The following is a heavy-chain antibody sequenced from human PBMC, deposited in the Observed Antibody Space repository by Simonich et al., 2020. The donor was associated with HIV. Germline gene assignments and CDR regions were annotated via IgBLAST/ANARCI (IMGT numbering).Heavy chain of an antibody. D-gene: IGHD2-2*01. CDR1: GHTFIDYY. V-gene: IGHV1-69-2*01. J-gene: IGHJ5*02. CDR3: ATVVVLPAATRGTWFDP. Sequence: EVQLVQSGAEVKKPGATMKISCNISGHTFIDYYLHWMQQAPGKGLGEGGLIDPEDGEKIYAEKFQGGVTITADTSTDTVYMELSSLRSEDTAMYYCATVVVLPAATRGTWFDPWGQGTLVTVSS. CDR2: IDPEDGEK.